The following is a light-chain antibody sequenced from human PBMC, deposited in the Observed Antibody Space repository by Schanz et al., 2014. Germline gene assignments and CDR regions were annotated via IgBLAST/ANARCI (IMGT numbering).Light chain of an antibody. V-gene: IGLV2-8*01. J-gene: IGLJ3*02. Sequence: QSALTQPASVSGSPGQSITISCTGTSSDIGGRAYVSWYQQRPGKAPQLILYDVNSRPSGVPDRFSGSKSDNTASLTVSGLQAEDEADYYCSSYAGSINWVFGGGTKLTVL. CDR3: SSYAGSINWV. CDR2: DVN. CDR1: SSDIGGRAY.